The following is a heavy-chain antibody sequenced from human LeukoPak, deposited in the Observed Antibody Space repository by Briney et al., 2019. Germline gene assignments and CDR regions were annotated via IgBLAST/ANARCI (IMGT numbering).Heavy chain of an antibody. D-gene: IGHD2-15*01. CDR1: GYTFTGYY. CDR3: ARGDIVVVVAALNWFDP. Sequence: ASVKVSCKASGYTFTGYYIHWVRQAPGQGLEWMGCINPNSGGTNYAQKFQGRVTMTRDTSISTAYMELSRLRSDDTAVYYCARGDIVVVVAALNWFDPWGQGTLVTVSS. CDR2: INPNSGGT. J-gene: IGHJ5*02. V-gene: IGHV1-2*02.